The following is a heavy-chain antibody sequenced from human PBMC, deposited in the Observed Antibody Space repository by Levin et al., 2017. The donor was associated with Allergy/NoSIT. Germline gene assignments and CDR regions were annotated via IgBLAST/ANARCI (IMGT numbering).Heavy chain of an antibody. V-gene: IGHV3-48*03. CDR3: ARLGVGAAFDY. CDR2: ISGPSTTI. J-gene: IGHJ4*02. Sequence: GGSLRLSCAASGFSFSSDEMTWFRQAPGTGLEWVSYISGPSTTIYYADSVKGRFTISRDNAKRAVYLQMNSLRVEDTAIYYCARLGVGAAFDYWGQGVPVTVSS. D-gene: IGHD1-26*01. CDR1: GFSFSSDE.